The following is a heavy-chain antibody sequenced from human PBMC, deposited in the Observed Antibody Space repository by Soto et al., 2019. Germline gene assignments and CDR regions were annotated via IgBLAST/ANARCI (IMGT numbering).Heavy chain of an antibody. V-gene: IGHV1-69*13. Sequence: GASVKVSCKASGGTFSSYAISWVRQAPGQGLEWMGGIIPIFGTANYAQKFQGRVTITADESTSTAYMELSSLRSEDTAVYYCARARTTVTISYYYYYGMDVWGQGTTVTVSS. CDR3: ARARTTVTISYYYYYGMDV. J-gene: IGHJ6*02. CDR1: GGTFSSYA. CDR2: IIPIFGTA. D-gene: IGHD4-4*01.